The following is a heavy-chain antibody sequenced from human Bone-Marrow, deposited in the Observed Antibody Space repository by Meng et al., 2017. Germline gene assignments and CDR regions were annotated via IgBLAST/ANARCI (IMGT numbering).Heavy chain of an antibody. Sequence: VQVEQCGDEEEKAGSSGKVSRKAAGGTVSSSAISGVREALGQGLEWMGGIIPIFGTANYAQKFQGRVTIATDESTSTAYMELSSLRSEDTAVYYCARVGYDYVWGSYRSWFDPWGQGTLVTVSS. D-gene: IGHD3-16*02. CDR1: GGTVSSSA. J-gene: IGHJ5*02. CDR2: IIPIFGTA. V-gene: IGHV1-69*01. CDR3: ARVGYDYVWGSYRSWFDP.